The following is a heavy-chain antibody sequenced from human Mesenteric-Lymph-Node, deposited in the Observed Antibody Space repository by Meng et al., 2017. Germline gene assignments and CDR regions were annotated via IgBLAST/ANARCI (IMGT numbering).Heavy chain of an antibody. D-gene: IGHD2/OR15-2a*01. CDR1: GFTFSYYY. Sequence: HPVQSGGGLVKTGGSLSISCAASGFTFSYYYMTWIRRPPGQGLEWIASISPTGGSLYYADSVKGRFSISRDNAKSSLSLQMNSLRVEDTAVYYCARDHGFLNWFDPWGQGTLVTVSS. J-gene: IGHJ5*02. CDR2: ISPTGGSL. CDR3: ARDHGFLNWFDP. V-gene: IGHV3-11*04.